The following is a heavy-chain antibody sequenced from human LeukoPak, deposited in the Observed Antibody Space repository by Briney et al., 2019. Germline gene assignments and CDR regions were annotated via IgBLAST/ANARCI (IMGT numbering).Heavy chain of an antibody. Sequence: GGSLRLSCSASGFTFSSYAMHWVRQAPGKGLEYVSAMSSSGGKTYYADSMKGRLIISRDNSKNTLYLQLSSLTAEDTAVYFCVKGAESYCDSRSDYWGQGTLVTVSS. D-gene: IGHD3-22*01. CDR1: GFTFSSYA. CDR3: VKGAESYCDSRSDY. CDR2: MSSSGGKT. J-gene: IGHJ4*02. V-gene: IGHV3-64D*09.